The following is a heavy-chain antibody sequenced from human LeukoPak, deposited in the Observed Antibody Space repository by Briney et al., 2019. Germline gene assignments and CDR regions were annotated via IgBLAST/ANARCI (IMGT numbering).Heavy chain of an antibody. CDR1: GFTFSSYS. J-gene: IGHJ4*02. V-gene: IGHV3-21*01. CDR2: ISSSNSYI. Sequence: GVTVRLSCAASGFTFSSYSMNWVRQAPGKGLEWVSSISSSNSYIFNADSVKGRFTISRDNAKNSLYLQMNSLRAEDTAVYYCARDQGLLVVAGGFGYWGQGTLVTASS. CDR3: ARDQGLLVVAGGFGY. D-gene: IGHD6-19*01.